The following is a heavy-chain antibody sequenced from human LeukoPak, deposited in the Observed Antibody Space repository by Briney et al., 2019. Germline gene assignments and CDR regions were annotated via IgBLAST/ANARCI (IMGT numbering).Heavy chain of an antibody. Sequence: GSLRLSCAASGFTFSSHGMTWVRQAPGKGLEWVSGISGSGGSTYYEDSVKGRFTISRDNSKNTLYLQMNSLRAEDTAVYYCAKNSGGTCYSHLDYWGQGTLVTASS. J-gene: IGHJ4*02. CDR3: AKNSGGTCYSHLDY. D-gene: IGHD2-15*01. V-gene: IGHV3-23*01. CDR1: GFTFSSHG. CDR2: ISGSGGST.